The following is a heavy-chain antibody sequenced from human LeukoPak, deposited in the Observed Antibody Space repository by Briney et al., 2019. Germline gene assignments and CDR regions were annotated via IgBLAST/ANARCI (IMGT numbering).Heavy chain of an antibody. CDR1: GYSISNGYY. J-gene: IGHJ6*04. D-gene: IGHD3/OR15-3a*01. CDR3: ARGSNYNYSMDV. V-gene: IGHV4-38-2*01. Sequence: SETLSLTCAVSGYSISNGYYWGWIRQPLGKGLEWIGSIYQSVTTYYSPSLKSRVAISTDTPKNQYSLKLTSVTAADTAVYYCARGSNYNYSMDVWGKGTTVTVSS. CDR2: IYQSVTT.